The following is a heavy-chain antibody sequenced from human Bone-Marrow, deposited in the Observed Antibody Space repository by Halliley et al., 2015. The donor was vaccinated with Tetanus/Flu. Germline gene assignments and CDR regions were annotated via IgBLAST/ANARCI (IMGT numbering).Heavy chain of an antibody. CDR3: TTENLVGGVF. CDR2: VKTKTEGRTT. CDR1: GFAFGNTW. Sequence: QLMQSGGGLVKPGGSLRLSCAASGFAFGNTWMSWVRQAPGKGLEWVGRVKTKTEGRTTDYGVPVKGRFIISRDDSKNMLFLQMNNLKTEDTAVYYCTTENLVGGVFWGQGTLVTVSS. D-gene: IGHD1-26*01. V-gene: IGHV3-15*01. J-gene: IGHJ4*02.